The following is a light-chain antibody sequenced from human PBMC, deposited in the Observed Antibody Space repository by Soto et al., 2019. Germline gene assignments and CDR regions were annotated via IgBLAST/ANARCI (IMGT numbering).Light chain of an antibody. CDR1: GSDIGAYNY. CDR2: GVT. CDR3: SSFTTSYFYV. V-gene: IGLV2-14*01. J-gene: IGLJ1*01. Sequence: LTQPASVSGSPGQSITVSCTGSGSDIGAYNYVSWYQQHPGKAPKLLIHGVTRRPSGVSSRFSASKSAYTASLTISGLQAEDEANYYCSSFTTSYFYVFGPGTKVTVL.